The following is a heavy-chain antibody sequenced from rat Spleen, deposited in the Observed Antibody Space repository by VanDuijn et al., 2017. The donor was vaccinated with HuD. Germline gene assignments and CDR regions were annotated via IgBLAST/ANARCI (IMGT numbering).Heavy chain of an antibody. CDR2: ISYDGSNT. V-gene: IGHV5-29*01. Sequence: EVQLVESDGGLVQPGRSLKLSCAASGFTFSDCYMAWVRQAPTKGLEWVATISYDGSNTFYRDSVKGRFTISRDPAKNTLYLQMDSLRSEDTATYYCARHGRIYYYDGSYFYFDYWGQGVMVTVSS. J-gene: IGHJ2*01. D-gene: IGHD1-12*02. CDR1: GFTFSDCY. CDR3: ARHGRIYYYDGSYFYFDY.